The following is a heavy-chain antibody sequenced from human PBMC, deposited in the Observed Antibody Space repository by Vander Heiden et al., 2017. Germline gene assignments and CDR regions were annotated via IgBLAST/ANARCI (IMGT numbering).Heavy chain of an antibody. D-gene: IGHD4-4*01. V-gene: IGHV3-23*01. J-gene: IGHJ4*02. Sequence: EVQLLESGGGLLQPGGSVRLYCAASVFTFKNSVMNWVRQAPGKGRELVSGISGSGGNTYYANSVKGRFTVSRDNSRNTLLLQMNSLRAEDTAVYYCAKGRGGGNSVYFDCWGQGILVTVSS. CDR2: ISGSGGNT. CDR1: VFTFKNSV. CDR3: AKGRGGGNSVYFDC.